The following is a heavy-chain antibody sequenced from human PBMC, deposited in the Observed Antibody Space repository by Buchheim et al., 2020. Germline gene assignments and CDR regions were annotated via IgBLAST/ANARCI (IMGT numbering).Heavy chain of an antibody. CDR2: ISYDGSNK. CDR1: GFTFSSYG. V-gene: IGHV3-30*18. D-gene: IGHD4-11*01. Sequence: QVQLVESGGGVVQPGRSLRLSCAASGFTFSSYGMHWVRQAPGKGLEWVAVISYDGSNKYYADSVKGRFTISRDNSKNTLYLQMNSLRAEDTAVYYCAKAELTTTAYYYYGMDVWGQGTT. CDR3: AKAELTTTAYYYYGMDV. J-gene: IGHJ6*02.